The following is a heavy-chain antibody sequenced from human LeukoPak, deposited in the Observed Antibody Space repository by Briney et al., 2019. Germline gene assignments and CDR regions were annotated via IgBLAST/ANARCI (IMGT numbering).Heavy chain of an antibody. CDR3: ARDVGRGYYYYGMDV. D-gene: IGHD2-15*01. V-gene: IGHV3-21*01. CDR2: ISSSSSYI. Sequence: GGSLRLSCAASGVTFRSSSMNWVRQAPGKGLEWVSSISSSSSYIYYADSVKGRFTISRDNAKNSLYLQMNSLRAEDTAVYYCARDVGRGYYYYGMDVWGKGTTVTVSS. CDR1: GVTFRSSS. J-gene: IGHJ6*04.